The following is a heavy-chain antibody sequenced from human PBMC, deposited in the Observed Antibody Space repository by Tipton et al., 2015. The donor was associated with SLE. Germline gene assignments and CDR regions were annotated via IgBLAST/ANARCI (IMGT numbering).Heavy chain of an antibody. J-gene: IGHJ3*02. CDR1: GGSISSYY. Sequence: TLSLTCTVSGGSISSYYCSWIRQPPGKGLEWIGYIYTSGSTNYNPPLKSRVTISVDTSTNQFSLKLSSVTAADTAVYYCARDYGSASQGAFDIWGQGTMVTVSS. CDR2: IYTSGST. CDR3: ARDYGSASQGAFDI. D-gene: IGHD3-10*01. V-gene: IGHV4-4*08.